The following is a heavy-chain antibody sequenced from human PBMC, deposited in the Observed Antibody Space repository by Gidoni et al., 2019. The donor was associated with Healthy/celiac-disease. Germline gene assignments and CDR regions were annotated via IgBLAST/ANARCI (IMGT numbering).Heavy chain of an antibody. CDR3: ARPYGSGSAGYFQH. D-gene: IGHD3-10*01. J-gene: IGHJ1*01. CDR2: IYYSGST. Sequence: QLQLQESGPGLVKPSETLSLTCTVSGGSISSSSYYWGWIRQPPGKGLEWIGSIYYSGSTYYNPSLKSRVTISVDTSKNQFSLKLSSVTAADTAVYYCARPYGSGSAGYFQHWGQGTLVTVSS. V-gene: IGHV4-39*01. CDR1: GGSISSSSYY.